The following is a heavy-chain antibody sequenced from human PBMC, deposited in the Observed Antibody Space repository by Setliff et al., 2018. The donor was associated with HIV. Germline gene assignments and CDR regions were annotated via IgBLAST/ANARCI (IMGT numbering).Heavy chain of an antibody. D-gene: IGHD2-2*01. CDR3: ARGESSTWDLAEHFQH. CDR1: GVSVSSGGYY. CDR2: VHHTGTT. J-gene: IGHJ1*01. V-gene: IGHV4-31*03. Sequence: SETLSLTCTVSGVSVSSGGYYWSWIRQHPGKGLEWIGDVHHTGTTYINPSLKSRITISVDTSKNQFSLKLGFVTAADTAVYHCARGESSTWDLAEHFQHWGHGTLVTVSS.